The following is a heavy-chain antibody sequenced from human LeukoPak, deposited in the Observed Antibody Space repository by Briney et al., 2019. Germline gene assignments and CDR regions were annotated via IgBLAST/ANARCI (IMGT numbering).Heavy chain of an antibody. J-gene: IGHJ6*02. D-gene: IGHD2-2*01. V-gene: IGHV4-4*07. Sequence: SETLTLTCTASGCSISSYYWSWIRQPAGKGLEWIGRIYTSGSTNYNPSLKIRVTISVDTSKNQFSLNLNFMTPADTAVYYCYRLELGGAAAAYYGMDVWGQGTTVTVSS. CDR2: IYTSGST. CDR3: YRLELGGAAAAYYGMDV. CDR1: GCSISSYY.